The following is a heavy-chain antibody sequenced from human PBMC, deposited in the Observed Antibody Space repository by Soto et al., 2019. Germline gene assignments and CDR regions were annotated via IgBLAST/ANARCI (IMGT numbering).Heavy chain of an antibody. CDR2: ISGSGGNT. CDR1: VLTFSTGG. CDR3: AKRYDGCGSRVAPFDY. J-gene: IGHJ4*01. Sequence: GGSLRLSCAAPVLTFSTGGITWVRQARGKGLEWVSAISGSGGNTYYADSVKGRFTISRDNSKNTLFFQMNSLRVEDTAIYYCAKRYDGCGSRVAPFDYWGPGTLLTVSS. D-gene: IGHD3-22*01. V-gene: IGHV3-23*01.